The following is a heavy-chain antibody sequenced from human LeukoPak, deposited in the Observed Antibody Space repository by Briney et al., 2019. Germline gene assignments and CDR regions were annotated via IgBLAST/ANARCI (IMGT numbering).Heavy chain of an antibody. CDR3: AKVGLGDYGDYGWFDP. CDR2: ISGSGGST. Sequence: GGSLRLSCAASGFTFSSYAMSWVRQAPGKGLEWVSAISGSGGSTYYADSVKGRFTISRDNPKNTLYLQMNSLRAEDTAVYYCAKVGLGDYGDYGWFDPWGQGTLVTVSS. CDR1: GFTFSSYA. D-gene: IGHD4-17*01. V-gene: IGHV3-23*01. J-gene: IGHJ5*02.